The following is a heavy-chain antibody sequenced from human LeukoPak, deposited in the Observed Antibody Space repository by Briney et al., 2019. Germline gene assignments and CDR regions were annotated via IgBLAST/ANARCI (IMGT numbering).Heavy chain of an antibody. CDR1: GGSISSGGYY. J-gene: IGHJ1*01. D-gene: IGHD2-15*01. CDR3: ARHGPAANRGAEYFQH. V-gene: IGHV4-30-2*03. CDR2: IYHSGST. Sequence: PSQTLSLTCTVSGGSISSGGYYWSWIRQPPGKGLEWIGYIYHSGSTYYNPSLKSRATIAVDTSKNQFSLKLSSVTAADTAVYYCARHGPAANRGAEYFQHWGQGTLVTVSS.